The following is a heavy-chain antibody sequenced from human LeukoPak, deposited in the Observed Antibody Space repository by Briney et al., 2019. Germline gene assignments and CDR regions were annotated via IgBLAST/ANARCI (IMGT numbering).Heavy chain of an antibody. V-gene: IGHV3-53*01. Sequence: GGSLRLSCAASGFSVSSNYMSWVRQTPGKGLEWVSGIYSGGHIYYADSVKGRFTISRDNSKNTLYLQMNSLRAEDTAVYYCARDAGVVKFDYWGQGTLATVPS. J-gene: IGHJ4*02. CDR2: IYSGGHI. CDR1: GFSVSSNY. CDR3: ARDAGVVKFDY. D-gene: IGHD3-10*01.